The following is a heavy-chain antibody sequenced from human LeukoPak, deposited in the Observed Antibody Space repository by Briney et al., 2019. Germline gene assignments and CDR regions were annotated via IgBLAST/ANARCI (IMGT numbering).Heavy chain of an antibody. V-gene: IGHV3-9*01. J-gene: IGHJ6*02. D-gene: IGHD3-10*01. Sequence: GGSLRLSCAASGFTFDDYAMHWVRQAPGKGLEWVSGISWNSGSIGYADSVKGRFTISRDNAKNSLYLQMNSLRAEDTALYYCAKDYYYGSGSYLEGMDVWGQGTTVTVSS. CDR2: ISWNSGSI. CDR1: GFTFDDYA. CDR3: AKDYYYGSGSYLEGMDV.